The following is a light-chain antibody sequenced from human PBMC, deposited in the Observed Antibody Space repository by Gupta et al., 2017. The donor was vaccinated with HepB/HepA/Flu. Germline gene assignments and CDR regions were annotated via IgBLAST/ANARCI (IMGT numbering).Light chain of an antibody. CDR3: QQYYSIPIT. J-gene: IGKJ5*01. CDR2: WAS. Sequence: DIVMTQSPDSLPVSLGERATINCQSSQSVLYSSDNKNYLAWYQQKPGQPPKLLIYWASTRESGVPDRFSGSGSGTDFTLSISSLQAEDVAVYYCQQYYSIPITFGQGTRLEIK. V-gene: IGKV4-1*01. CDR1: QSVLYSSDNKNY.